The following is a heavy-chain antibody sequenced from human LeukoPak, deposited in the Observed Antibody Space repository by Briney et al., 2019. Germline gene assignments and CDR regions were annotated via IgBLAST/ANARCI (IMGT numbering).Heavy chain of an antibody. CDR2: IKSDGKT. CDR1: GLTFSSYW. D-gene: IGHD3-22*01. V-gene: IGHV3-74*01. CDR3: ARAPSEIGGYYPEYFRH. J-gene: IGHJ1*01. Sequence: PGGSLRLSCAASGLTFSSYWMHWVRQAPGKGLVWASRIKSDGKTNYADSVKGRFTISRDNAKNTVSLQMNSLRAEDTGVYYCARAPSEIGGYYPEYFRHWGQGTLVTVSS.